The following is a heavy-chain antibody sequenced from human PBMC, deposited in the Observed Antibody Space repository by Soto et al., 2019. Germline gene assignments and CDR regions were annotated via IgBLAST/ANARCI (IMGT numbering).Heavy chain of an antibody. Sequence: QDQLVQSGVEVKKPGASVKVSCKASGYSFTNYGITWVRQAPGQGFEWMGWISAYNGNTNYAQKFQGRGTMTTDASPSTAYLEWRSLRSDDTAVYYCARDRGVPAPVAGNTQYSHYMDVWGKGTTVTVSS. V-gene: IGHV1-18*01. J-gene: IGHJ6*03. CDR3: ARDRGVPAPVAGNTQYSHYMDV. D-gene: IGHD6-19*01. CDR1: GYSFTNYG. CDR2: ISAYNGNT.